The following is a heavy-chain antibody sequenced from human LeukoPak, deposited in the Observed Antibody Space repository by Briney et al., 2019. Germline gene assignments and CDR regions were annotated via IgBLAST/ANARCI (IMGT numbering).Heavy chain of an antibody. CDR2: ISGSGGST. D-gene: IGHD2-21*01. V-gene: IGHV3-23*01. Sequence: GGSLRLSCAASGFSFSSYAMSWVRQAPGKGLEWVSAISGSGGSTYYADSVKGRFTISRDNSKNTLYLQMNSLRAEDTAVYYCARGLSLLGSEEGLPLGYWGQGSLVTVSS. CDR1: GFSFSSYA. CDR3: ARGLSLLGSEEGLPLGY. J-gene: IGHJ4*02.